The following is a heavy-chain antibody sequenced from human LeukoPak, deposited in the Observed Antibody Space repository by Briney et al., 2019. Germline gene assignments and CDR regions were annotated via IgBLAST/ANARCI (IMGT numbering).Heavy chain of an antibody. J-gene: IGHJ4*02. Sequence: GGSLRLSCAASGFTFSSYAMHWVRQAPGKGLEWVAVISYDGSNKYYADSVKGRFTISRDNSKNTLYLQMNSLRAEDTAVYYCARDWSLLQLDERPGSLDYWGQGTLVTVSS. CDR3: ARDWSLLQLDERPGSLDY. D-gene: IGHD1-1*01. CDR2: ISYDGSNK. CDR1: GFTFSSYA. V-gene: IGHV3-30-3*01.